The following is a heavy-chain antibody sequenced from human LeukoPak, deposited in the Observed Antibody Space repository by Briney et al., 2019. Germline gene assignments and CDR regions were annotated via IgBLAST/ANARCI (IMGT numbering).Heavy chain of an antibody. V-gene: IGHV4-39*07. D-gene: IGHD3-16*01. CDR3: ARDSYVWGSRTKIDI. CDR2: IYYSGST. Sequence: SETLSLTCTVSGGSISSSSYYWGWIRQPPGKGLEWIGSIYYSGSTYYNPSLKSRVTISVDTSKNQFSLKLSSVTAADTAVYYCARDSYVWGSRTKIDIWGQGTMVTVSS. J-gene: IGHJ3*02. CDR1: GGSISSSSYY.